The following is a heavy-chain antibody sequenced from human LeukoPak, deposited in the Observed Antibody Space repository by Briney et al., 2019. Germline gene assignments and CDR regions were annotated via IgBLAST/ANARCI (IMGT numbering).Heavy chain of an antibody. V-gene: IGHV3-48*01. CDR1: GFTFSSYS. CDR2: ISSSSSSTI. D-gene: IGHD2-2*01. Sequence: GGSLRLSCAASGFTFSSYSMNWVRQAPGKGLEWVSYISSSSSSTIYYADSVKGRFTISRDNAKNSLYLQMNSLRAEDTAVYYCARLGPFAVVPAEASWFDPWGQGTLVTVSS. CDR3: ARLGPFAVVPAEASWFDP. J-gene: IGHJ5*02.